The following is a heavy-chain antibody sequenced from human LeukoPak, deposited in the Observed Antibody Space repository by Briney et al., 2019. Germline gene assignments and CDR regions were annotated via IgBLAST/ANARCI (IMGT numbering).Heavy chain of an antibody. CDR2: ISAYNGNT. V-gene: IGHV1-18*01. CDR1: GYTFTSYG. Sequence: GASVKVSCKASGYTFTSYGISWVRQAPGQGLGWMGWISAYNGNTNYAQKLQGRVNMTTDTSTSTAYMELRSLRSDDTAVYYCAREPTSYYYDSSGYYPLDYWGQGALVTVSS. CDR3: AREPTSYYYDSSGYYPLDY. J-gene: IGHJ4*02. D-gene: IGHD3-22*01.